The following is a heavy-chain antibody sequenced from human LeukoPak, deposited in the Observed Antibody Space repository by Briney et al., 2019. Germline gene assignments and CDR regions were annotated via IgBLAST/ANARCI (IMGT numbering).Heavy chain of an antibody. CDR2: IRSKAYGGTT. V-gene: IGHV3-49*04. Sequence: GGSLRLSCTASGFTFGDYAMSWVRQAPGKGLEWVGFIRSKAYGGTTEYAASVKGRFTISRDDSKSIAYLQMNSLKTEDTAVYYCTRDGERYYGSGSYYISGMDVWGQGTTVTVSS. D-gene: IGHD3-10*01. J-gene: IGHJ6*02. CDR3: TRDGERYYGSGSYYISGMDV. CDR1: GFTFGDYA.